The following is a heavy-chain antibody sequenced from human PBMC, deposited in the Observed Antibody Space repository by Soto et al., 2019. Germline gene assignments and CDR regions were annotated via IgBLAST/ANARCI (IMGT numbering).Heavy chain of an antibody. CDR1: GESVSSNSSA. CDR2: TYYRSKWYN. V-gene: IGHV6-1*01. Sequence: SQTLSLTCAISGESVSSNSSAWNWIRQSPSRGLEWLGRTYYRSKWYNDYAVSVKSRITINPDTSKNQFSLQLNSVTPEDTAVYYCARDQSDPENNWFDPWGQGTLVTVSS. CDR3: ARDQSDPENNWFDP. D-gene: IGHD2-21*02. J-gene: IGHJ5*02.